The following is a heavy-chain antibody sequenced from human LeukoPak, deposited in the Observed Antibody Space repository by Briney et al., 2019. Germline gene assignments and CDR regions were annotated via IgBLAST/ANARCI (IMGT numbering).Heavy chain of an antibody. CDR3: VSIYDSSGYET. V-gene: IGHV4-39*01. CDR1: GGSISNSIYY. D-gene: IGHD3-22*01. Sequence: PSETLSLTCTVSGGSISNSIYYWGWIRQPPGKGLEWIGSIYYSGTSYYNPSLKSRVTISVDTSKNQFSLKLSSVTAADTAVYYCVSIYDSSGYETWGQGTLVTVSS. J-gene: IGHJ5*02. CDR2: IYYSGTS.